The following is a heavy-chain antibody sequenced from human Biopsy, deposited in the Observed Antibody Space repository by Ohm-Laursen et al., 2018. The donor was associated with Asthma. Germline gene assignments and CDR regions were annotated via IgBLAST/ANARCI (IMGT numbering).Heavy chain of an antibody. D-gene: IGHD6-19*01. CDR3: VREGVAGTHIED. J-gene: IGHJ4*02. CDR2: ISYDGSSI. Sequence: SLRLSCTASRFTYEMHWVRQAPGTGLEWVAVISYDGSSIYYADSVQGRFTISRDNSKNTLSLQMNSLTAEDTAVYYGVREGVAGTHIEDWGQGTLVTVSS. V-gene: IGHV3-30-3*01. CDR1: RFTYE.